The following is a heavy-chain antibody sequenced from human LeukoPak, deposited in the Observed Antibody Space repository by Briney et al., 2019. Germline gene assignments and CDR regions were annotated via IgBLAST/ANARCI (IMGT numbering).Heavy chain of an antibody. J-gene: IGHJ5*02. CDR2: IYYSGST. CDR3: ARVYCSGGSCYPDP. V-gene: IGHV4-59*01. CDR1: GGSISSYY. D-gene: IGHD2-15*01. Sequence: KSSETLSLTCTVSGGSISSYYWSWIRQPPGKGLEWIGYIYYSGSTNYNPSLKSRVTISVDTSKNQFSLKLSSVTAADTAVYYCARVYCSGGSCYPDPWGQGTLVTVSS.